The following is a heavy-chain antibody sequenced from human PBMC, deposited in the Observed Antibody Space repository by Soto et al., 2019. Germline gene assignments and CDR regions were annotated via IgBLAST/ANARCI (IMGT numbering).Heavy chain of an antibody. Sequence: SETLSPTFTHSVGSVSSGSYYWTGSWHPPGKGLEWIGYIYYSGSTNYNPSLKSRVTISVDTSKNQFSLKLTSVTAADTAVYYCARDIRGYSRAFDYWAQATLVTTSS. CDR3: ARDIRGYSRAFDY. V-gene: IGHV4-61*01. CDR1: VGSVSSGSYY. J-gene: IGHJ4*02. D-gene: IGHD5-18*01. CDR2: IYYSGST.